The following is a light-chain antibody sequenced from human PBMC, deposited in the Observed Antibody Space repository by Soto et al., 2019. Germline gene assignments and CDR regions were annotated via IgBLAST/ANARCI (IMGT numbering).Light chain of an antibody. V-gene: IGKV3-11*01. CDR3: HQRINWPPIT. CDR1: QSVRNY. CDR2: DAS. Sequence: EIVLTQSPATLSLSPGERATLSCRASQSVRNYLAWSQQKPGQAPRLLIYDASNRATGIPARFSGSGSGTDFTLTISSLEPEDFAVYYCHQRINWPPITFGQGTRLEIK. J-gene: IGKJ5*01.